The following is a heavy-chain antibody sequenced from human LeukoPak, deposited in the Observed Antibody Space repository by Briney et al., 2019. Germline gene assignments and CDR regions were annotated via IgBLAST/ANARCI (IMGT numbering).Heavy chain of an antibody. CDR3: ARDKYPNDHNYWFDP. CDR2: ISAYNGNT. V-gene: IGHV1-18*01. D-gene: IGHD2-2*01. Sequence: ASVKVSCKASGYTFTSYGISWVRQAPGQGVEWMGWISAYNGNTNYAQKLQGRVTMTTDTSTSTAYMELRSLRSDDTAVYYCARDKYPNDHNYWFDPWGQGTLVTVSS. J-gene: IGHJ5*02. CDR1: GYTFTSYG.